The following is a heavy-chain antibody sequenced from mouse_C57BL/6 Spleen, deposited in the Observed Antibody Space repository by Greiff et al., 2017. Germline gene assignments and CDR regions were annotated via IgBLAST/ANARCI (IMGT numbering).Heavy chain of an antibody. CDR1: GYTFTDYY. V-gene: IGHV1-76*01. D-gene: IGHD1-1*01. J-gene: IGHJ4*01. Sequence: VQLQQSGAELVRPGASVKLSCKASGYTFTDYYINWVKQRPGQGLEWIARIYPGSGNTYYNEKFKGKATLTAEKSSSTAYMQLSSLTSEDSAVYFCARDTTVVHYYAMDYWGQGTSVTVSS. CDR2: IYPGSGNT. CDR3: ARDTTVVHYYAMDY.